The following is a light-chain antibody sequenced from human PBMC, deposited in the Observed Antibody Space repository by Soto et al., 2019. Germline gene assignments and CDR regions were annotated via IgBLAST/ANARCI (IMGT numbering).Light chain of an antibody. CDR1: QSISSW. J-gene: IGKJ1*01. CDR2: KAS. Sequence: DIQMTQSPSTLSASVGDTVTITCRASQSISSWLAWYQQKPGKAPKLLIYKASSLESGVPSRFSGSGSGTEFTLTISSLHPDDFASYYCQQSYSRVTFGQGTKVDIK. V-gene: IGKV1-5*03. CDR3: QQSYSRVT.